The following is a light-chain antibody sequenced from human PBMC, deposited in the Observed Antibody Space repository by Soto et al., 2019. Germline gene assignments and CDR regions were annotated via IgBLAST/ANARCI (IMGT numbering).Light chain of an antibody. CDR3: AAWDDSLSGL. J-gene: IGLJ3*02. Sequence: QSVLTQPPSASGTPGQRVTISCSGSSSNIGSNYVYWYQQLPGTAPKLLIYSNNQRPSGVPDRFSGSKSGTSASLAISGLRSEDEAAYYCAAWDDSLSGLFGGGTQLTVL. CDR2: SNN. CDR1: SSNIGSNY. V-gene: IGLV1-47*02.